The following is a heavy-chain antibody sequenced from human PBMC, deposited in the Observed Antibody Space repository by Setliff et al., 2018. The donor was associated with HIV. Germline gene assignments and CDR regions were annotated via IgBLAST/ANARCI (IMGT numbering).Heavy chain of an antibody. J-gene: IGHJ6*03. CDR1: GFTFSDYW. CDR3: AGGRRVSSNYYYYYYMDV. CDR2: IKQDGSEK. Sequence: GGSLRLSCAASGFTFSDYWMTWVRQAPGKGLEWVANIKQDGSEKYCVDSVKGRFTISRDNAKNSLYLQMNSLGAEDTAVYYCAGGRRVSSNYYYYYYMDVWGKGTTVTVS. V-gene: IGHV3-7*03. D-gene: IGHD2-2*01.